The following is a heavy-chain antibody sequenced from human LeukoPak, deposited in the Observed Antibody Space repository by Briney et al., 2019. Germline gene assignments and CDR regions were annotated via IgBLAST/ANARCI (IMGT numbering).Heavy chain of an antibody. CDR2: IKQDGSEK. J-gene: IGHJ4*02. V-gene: IGHV3-7*01. D-gene: IGHD4-17*01. CDR1: GFTFSSYW. CDR3: ARDEAAVSSVTTFDY. Sequence: PGGSLRLSCAASGFTFSSYWMSWVRQAPGKGLEWVANIKQDGSEKYYVDSVKGRFTISRDNAKNSLYLQMDSLRAEDTAVYCCARDEAAVSSVTTFDYWGQGTLVTVSS.